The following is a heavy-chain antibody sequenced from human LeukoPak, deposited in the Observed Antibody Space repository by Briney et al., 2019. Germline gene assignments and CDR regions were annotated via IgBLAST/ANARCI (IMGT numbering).Heavy chain of an antibody. J-gene: IGHJ4*02. D-gene: IGHD3-16*02. V-gene: IGHV4-38-2*01. Sequence: SETLSLTCAVSGYSISSGYYWGWIRPPPRKGLEWIGSIYHSGNTYYNPSLKSRVTISVDTSKNEFSLKLSSVTAADTAVYYCARVMITFGGVIAQFDNWGQGTLVTVSS. CDR1: GYSISSGYY. CDR3: ARVMITFGGVIAQFDN. CDR2: IYHSGNT.